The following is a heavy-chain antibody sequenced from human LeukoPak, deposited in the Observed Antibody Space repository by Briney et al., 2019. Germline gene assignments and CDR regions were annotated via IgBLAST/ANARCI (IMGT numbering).Heavy chain of an antibody. CDR1: GGSISSYY. Sequence: PSETLSLTCTVSGGSISSYYWSWIRQPPGKGLEWIGYIYYSGSTNYNPPLKSRVTISVDTSKNQFSLKLSSVTAADTAVYYCARAEHYDILTGYQPPVMDVWGQGTTVTVSS. J-gene: IGHJ6*02. V-gene: IGHV4-59*01. CDR3: ARAEHYDILTGYQPPVMDV. CDR2: IYYSGST. D-gene: IGHD3-9*01.